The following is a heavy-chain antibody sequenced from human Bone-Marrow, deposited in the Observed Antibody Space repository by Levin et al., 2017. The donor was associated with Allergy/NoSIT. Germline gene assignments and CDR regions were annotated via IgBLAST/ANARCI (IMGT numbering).Heavy chain of an antibody. CDR2: ISISGNTI. Sequence: GGSLRLSCAACGFSFSDYYMSWIRQAPGRGLEWLSYISISGNTIHYADSAKGRFTISRDNAKNSLFLQMNSLRVEDTAIYYCVRDKGALDVWGPGTTVTVSS. CDR1: GFSFSDYY. J-gene: IGHJ6*02. V-gene: IGHV3-11*01. CDR3: VRDKGALDV.